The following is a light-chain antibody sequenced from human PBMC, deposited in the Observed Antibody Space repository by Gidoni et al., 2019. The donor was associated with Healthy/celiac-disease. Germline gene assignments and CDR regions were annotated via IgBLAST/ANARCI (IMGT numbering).Light chain of an antibody. J-gene: IGLJ2*01. Sequence: QSLLTQPPSVSAPPGKMVHISSAGSSSNIGNNYVSWYQQLPGTAPKLLIYDNNKRPSGIPDRFSGSKSGTSATLGITGLQTGDEADYYCGTWDSSLSPLFGGGTKLTVL. V-gene: IGLV1-51*01. CDR3: GTWDSSLSPL. CDR2: DNN. CDR1: SSNIGNNY.